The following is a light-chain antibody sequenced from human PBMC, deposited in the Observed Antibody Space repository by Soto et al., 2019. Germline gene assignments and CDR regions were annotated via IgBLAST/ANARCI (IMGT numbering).Light chain of an antibody. CDR1: QGILTY. J-gene: IGKJ2*01. Sequence: DIQMTQSPSSLSASVGDRVTITCRASQGILTYLAWYQQKPGQVPELLIQAASTLQPGVPSRFSGSGSGTEFTLTINSLQPEDVATYYCQQYYITPYTFGQGTKLEMK. CDR2: AAS. CDR3: QQYYITPYT. V-gene: IGKV1-27*01.